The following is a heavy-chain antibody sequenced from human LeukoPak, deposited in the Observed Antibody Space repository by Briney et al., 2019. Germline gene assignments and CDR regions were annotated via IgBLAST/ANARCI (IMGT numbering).Heavy chain of an antibody. CDR3: ARVLLTTWNWFDP. V-gene: IGHV4-4*02. J-gene: IGHJ5*02. Sequence: SETLSLTCAVSGGSISSSNWWSWVRQPPGKGLEWIGEIYHSGSTNYNPSLKSRVTISVDKSKNQISLKLSSVTAADTAVYYCARVLLTTWNWFDPWGQGTLVTVSS. CDR1: GGSISSSNW. CDR2: IYHSGST. D-gene: IGHD4-11*01.